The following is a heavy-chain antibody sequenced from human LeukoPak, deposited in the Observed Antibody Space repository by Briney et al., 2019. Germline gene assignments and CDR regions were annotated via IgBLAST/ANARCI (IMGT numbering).Heavy chain of an antibody. V-gene: IGHV3-48*03. CDR2: ISSSGSTI. J-gene: IGHJ4*02. CDR1: GFTFDDND. D-gene: IGHD3-22*01. Sequence: GGSLRLSCVASGFTFDDNDMSWVRQDPGKGLEWVSYISSSGSTIYYADSVKGRFTISRDNAKNSLYLQMNSLRAEDTAVYYCAREIVVVISGGYFDYWGQGTLVTVSS. CDR3: AREIVVVISGGYFDY.